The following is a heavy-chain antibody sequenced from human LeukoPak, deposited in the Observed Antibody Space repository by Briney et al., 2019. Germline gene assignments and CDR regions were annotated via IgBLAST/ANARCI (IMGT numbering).Heavy chain of an antibody. V-gene: IGHV3-33*01. CDR2: IWYYGSNK. Sequence: GRSLRLSCAASGFTFSSYGMHWVRQAPGKGLEWVAVIWYYGSNKYYADSVKGRFTISRDNSKNTLYLQMNSLRAEDTAVYYCAREKGGYCSSTSCALDYWGQGTLFTVSS. CDR1: GFTFSSYG. D-gene: IGHD2-2*01. J-gene: IGHJ4*02. CDR3: AREKGGYCSSTSCALDY.